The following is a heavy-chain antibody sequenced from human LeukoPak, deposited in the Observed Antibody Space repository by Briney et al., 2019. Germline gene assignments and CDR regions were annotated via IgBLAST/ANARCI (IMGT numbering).Heavy chain of an antibody. Sequence: GGSLRLSCAASGFRFSEYGMHWVRQAPGKGLEWVGRIKTKPVGGTADYAAPVKGRFTISRDDSQNTLYLQMNSLITGDTAVYYCAADRGVPHDSWGQGTLVTVSS. J-gene: IGHJ4*02. D-gene: IGHD3-10*01. CDR1: GFRFSEYG. V-gene: IGHV3-15*01. CDR3: AADRGVPHDS. CDR2: IKTKPVGGTA.